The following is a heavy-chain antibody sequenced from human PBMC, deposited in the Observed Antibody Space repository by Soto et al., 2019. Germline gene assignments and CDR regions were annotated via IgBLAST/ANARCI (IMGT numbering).Heavy chain of an antibody. Sequence: QVQLVQSGPEVKMPGASVKVSCKASGDTFPTFGISWVRQAPGQGLEWMGWISGNKGNTKYEQKFQDRVIMTADTSTTTAYMELRRLSSDDTAVYFCAREYCSGSSCYGVDHWGQGTLVTVSP. D-gene: IGHD2-15*01. CDR2: ISGNKGNT. CDR3: AREYCSGSSCYGVDH. CDR1: GDTFPTFG. J-gene: IGHJ4*02. V-gene: IGHV1-18*01.